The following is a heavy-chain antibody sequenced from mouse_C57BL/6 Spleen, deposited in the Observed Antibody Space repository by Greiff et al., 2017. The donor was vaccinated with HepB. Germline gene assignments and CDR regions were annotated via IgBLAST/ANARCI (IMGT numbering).Heavy chain of an antibody. J-gene: IGHJ4*01. V-gene: IGHV6-3*01. CDR2: IRLKSDNYAT. CDR1: GFTFSNYW. D-gene: IGHD1-1*01. Sequence: VQLKESGGGLVQPGGSMKLSCVASGFTFSNYWMNWVRQSPEKGLEWVAQIRLKSDNYATHYAESVKGRFTISRDDSKSSVYLQMNNLRVEDTGIYYCTDYITTEDYWGQGTSVTVSS. CDR3: TDYITTEDY.